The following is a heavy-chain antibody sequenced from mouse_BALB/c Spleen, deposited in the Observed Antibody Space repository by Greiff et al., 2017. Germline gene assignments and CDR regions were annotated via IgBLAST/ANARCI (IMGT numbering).Heavy chain of an antibody. CDR1: GFTFSSYA. CDR2: ISSGGSYT. D-gene: IGHD2-3*01. CDR3: ARHNDFDY. Sequence: EVKLMESGGGLVKPGGSLKLSCAASGFTFSSYAMSWVRQTPEKRLEWVATISSGGSYTYYPDSVKGRFTISRDNAKNTLYLQMSSLRSEDTAMYYCARHNDFDYWGQGTTLTVSS. V-gene: IGHV5-9-3*01. J-gene: IGHJ2*01.